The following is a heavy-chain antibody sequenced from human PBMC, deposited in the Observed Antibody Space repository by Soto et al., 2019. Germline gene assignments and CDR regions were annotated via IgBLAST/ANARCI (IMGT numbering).Heavy chain of an antibody. Sequence: SETLSLTCAVYGGSFSGYYWSWIRQPPGKGLEWIGEINHSGSTNYNPSLKSRVTISVDTSKNQFSLKLSSVTAADTAVYYCARGRQRNDIVVVVAATGFFDYWGQGTLVTVSS. D-gene: IGHD2-15*01. CDR1: GGSFSGYY. CDR3: ARGRQRNDIVVVVAATGFFDY. CDR2: INHSGST. V-gene: IGHV4-34*01. J-gene: IGHJ4*02.